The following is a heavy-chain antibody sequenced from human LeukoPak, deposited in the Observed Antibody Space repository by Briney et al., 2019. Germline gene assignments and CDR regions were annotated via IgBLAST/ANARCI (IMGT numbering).Heavy chain of an antibody. V-gene: IGHV4-28*01. CDR2: IYYSGST. CDR1: GYSISSSNW. D-gene: IGHD2-15*01. Sequence: SETLSLTCAVSGYSISSSNWWGWIRQPPGKGLEWIGYIYYSGSTYYNPSLKSRVTMSVDTSKNQFSLKLSSVTAVDTAVYYCARTLTPYCSGGSCYGKNAFDIWGQGTMATVSS. J-gene: IGHJ3*02. CDR3: ARTLTPYCSGGSCYGKNAFDI.